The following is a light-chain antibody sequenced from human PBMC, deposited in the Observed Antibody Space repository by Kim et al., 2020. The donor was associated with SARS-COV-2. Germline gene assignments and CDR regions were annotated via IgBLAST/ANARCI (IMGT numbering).Light chain of an antibody. V-gene: IGLV3-9*01. CDR2: WDS. Sequence: SYELTQPLSVSVALGQTARITCGGNNIGTKSVHWYQQKPGQAPVLVIYWDSNRPSGIPERFSGSNSGNTATLTISRAQAGDEADYYCQVWDSSTYVFGTG. CDR3: QVWDSSTYV. CDR1: NIGTKS. J-gene: IGLJ1*01.